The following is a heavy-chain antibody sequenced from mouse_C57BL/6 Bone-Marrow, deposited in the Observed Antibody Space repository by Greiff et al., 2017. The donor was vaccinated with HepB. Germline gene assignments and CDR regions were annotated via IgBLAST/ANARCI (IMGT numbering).Heavy chain of an antibody. V-gene: IGHV1-59*01. D-gene: IGHD1-1*01. J-gene: IGHJ2*01. CDR3: ASSDYGSGLDY. CDR2: IDPSDSYT. Sequence: VQLQQPGAELVRPGTSVKLSCKASGYTFTSYWMHWVKQRPGQGLEWIGVIDPSDSYTNYHQKFKGKATLTVDTSSSTAYMQLSSLTSVDSAVYYCASSDYGSGLDYWCQGPTLSVSS. CDR1: GYTFTSYW.